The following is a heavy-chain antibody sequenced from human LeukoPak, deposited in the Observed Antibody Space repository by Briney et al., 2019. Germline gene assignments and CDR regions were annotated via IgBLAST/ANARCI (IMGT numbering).Heavy chain of an antibody. V-gene: IGHV3-7*01. Sequence: GGSLRLSCVASGFTFNSSWMSWVRQAPAKRLEWVVNIKQDRSDKYYVDSVKGRFTIARDNAKNSVYLQMNSLRVEDTAVYYCARKGDYWGQGILVTVSS. CDR3: ARKGDY. CDR2: IKQDRSDK. J-gene: IGHJ4*02. CDR1: GFTFNSSW.